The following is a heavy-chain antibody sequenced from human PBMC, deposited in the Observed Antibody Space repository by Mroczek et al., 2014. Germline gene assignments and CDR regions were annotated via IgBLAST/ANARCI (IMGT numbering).Heavy chain of an antibody. D-gene: IGHD2-15*01. V-gene: IGHV4-34*01. J-gene: IGHJ3*02. CDR3: ARLRVVVAAKANKSVGEYAFDI. CDR1: WVLQWLL. Sequence: QVQLQQSGRRTVEAFGDPVPHLRCLWWVLQWLLLELDPPAPREGLEWIGEINHSGSTNYNPSLKSRVTISVDTSKNQFSLKLSSVTAADTAVYYCARLRVVVAAKANKSVGEYAFDIVGPRDNGHRLF. CDR2: INHSGST.